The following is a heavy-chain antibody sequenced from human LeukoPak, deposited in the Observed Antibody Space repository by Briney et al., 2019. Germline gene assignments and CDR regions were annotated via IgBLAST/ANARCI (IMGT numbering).Heavy chain of an antibody. CDR1: GFTFSTYA. J-gene: IGHJ4*02. V-gene: IGHV3-23*01. D-gene: IGHD3-22*01. Sequence: GGSLRLSCAASGFTFSTYAMSWVRQAPGKGLEWVATISGSGGSTFYADSVKGRFIVSRDNSKNTLYLEMKSLRAEDTAIYYCAKESGGRVVITLRQLKYYFDYWGQGTLVTVSS. CDR3: AKESGGRVVITLRQLKYYFDY. CDR2: ISGSGGST.